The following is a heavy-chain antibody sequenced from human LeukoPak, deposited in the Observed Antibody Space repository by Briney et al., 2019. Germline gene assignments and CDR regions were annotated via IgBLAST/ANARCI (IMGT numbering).Heavy chain of an antibody. Sequence: GESLKISCKGSGYTFTTYWIGWVRQMPGKGLEWMGIIYPGDSDTGYSPSFQGQVTISVDESINTAYLQWSSLKASDTAIYYCARHGEFGELNWFDPWGQGTLVTVSS. J-gene: IGHJ5*02. CDR1: GYTFTTYW. V-gene: IGHV5-51*01. D-gene: IGHD3-10*01. CDR2: IYPGDSDT. CDR3: ARHGEFGELNWFDP.